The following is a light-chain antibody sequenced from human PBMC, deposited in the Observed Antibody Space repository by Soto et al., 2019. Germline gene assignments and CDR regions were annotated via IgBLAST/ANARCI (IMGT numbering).Light chain of an antibody. CDR3: SSFTSSATLE. Sequence: QSALTQPPSVSGSPGQSVTISCSGTSSDVGAYSRVSWYQQSPGTPPKLILYEVANRPSGVPARFSGSKSGNTASLTISGLQTEDESYYYCSSFTSSATLEFGGGTKVTVL. CDR1: SSDVGAYSR. CDR2: EVA. V-gene: IGLV2-18*02. J-gene: IGLJ3*02.